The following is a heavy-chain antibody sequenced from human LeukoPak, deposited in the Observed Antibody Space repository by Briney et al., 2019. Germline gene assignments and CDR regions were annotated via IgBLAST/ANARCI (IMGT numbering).Heavy chain of an antibody. CDR3: ASVTPGY. Sequence: GGSLRLSCVAAAFTFIKYWTHCVRQAAGKGLVWVSRINPDGSSTDYADSVKGRFTISRDNAKNTLYLQMNTLRAEDTALYFCASVTPGYWGHGNLVTVSS. J-gene: IGHJ4*01. CDR1: AFTFIKYW. D-gene: IGHD2/OR15-2a*01. V-gene: IGHV3-74*01. CDR2: INPDGSST.